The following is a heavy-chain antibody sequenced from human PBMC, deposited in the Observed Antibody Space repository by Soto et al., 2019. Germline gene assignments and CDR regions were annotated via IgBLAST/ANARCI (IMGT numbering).Heavy chain of an antibody. Sequence: ASVKVSCKVSGYTLTELSMHWVRQAPGKGLEWMGGFDPEDGETIYAQKFQGRVTMTEDTSTDAAYMELSSLRSEDTAVYYCATGDSGSYFFAFDIWGQGKMVPVSS. D-gene: IGHD1-26*01. CDR3: ATGDSGSYFFAFDI. V-gene: IGHV1-24*01. CDR1: GYTLTELS. CDR2: FDPEDGET. J-gene: IGHJ3*02.